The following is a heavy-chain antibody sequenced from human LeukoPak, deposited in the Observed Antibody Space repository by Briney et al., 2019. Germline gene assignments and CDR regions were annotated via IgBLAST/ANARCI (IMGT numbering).Heavy chain of an antibody. CDR2: IDPSDSYT. CDR1: GYSFTSYW. CDR3: ARRHCSSTSCYGQFDY. Sequence: GESLKISCKGYGYSFTSYWISWVRQMPGKGLEWMGRIDPSDSYTSYSPSFQGHVTISADKSISTAYLQWSSLKASDTAIYYCARRHCSSTSCYGQFDYWGQGTLVTVSS. D-gene: IGHD2-2*01. J-gene: IGHJ4*02. V-gene: IGHV5-10-1*01.